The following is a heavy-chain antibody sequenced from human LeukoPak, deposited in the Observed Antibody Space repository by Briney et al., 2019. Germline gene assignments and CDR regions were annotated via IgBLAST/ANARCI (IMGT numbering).Heavy chain of an antibody. J-gene: IGHJ6*03. CDR1: EFSVGSNY. V-gene: IGHV3-66*01. CDR2: IYSGGST. Sequence: PGGSLRLSCAASEFSVGSNYMTWVRQAPGKGLEWVSLIYSGGSTYYADSVKGRFTVSRDNSKNTLYLQMNSLRAEDTAVYYCARDCYKCYYYYYMDVWGKGTTVTIS. D-gene: IGHD5-24*01. CDR3: ARDCYKCYYYYYMDV.